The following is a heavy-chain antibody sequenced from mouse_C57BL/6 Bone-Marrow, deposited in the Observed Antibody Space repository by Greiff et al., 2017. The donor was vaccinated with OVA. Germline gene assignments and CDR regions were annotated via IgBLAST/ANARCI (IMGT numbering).Heavy chain of an antibody. J-gene: IGHJ4*01. CDR3: ARQGCYYYGSSSYAMDY. CDR1: GFTFSDYG. CDR2: ISNLAYSI. D-gene: IGHD1-1*01. Sequence: EVKLMESGGGLVQPGGSLKLSCAASGFTFSDYGMAWVRQAPRKGPEWVAFISNLAYSIYYADTVTGRFTISRENAKNTLYLEMSSLRSEDTAMYYCARQGCYYYGSSSYAMDYWGQGTSVTVSS. V-gene: IGHV5-15*01.